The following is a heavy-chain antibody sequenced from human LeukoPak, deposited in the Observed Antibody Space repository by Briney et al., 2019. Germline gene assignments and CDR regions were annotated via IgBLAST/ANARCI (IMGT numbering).Heavy chain of an antibody. CDR2: IYYSGST. CDR3: ARVPPSGGYDPFTIDY. J-gene: IGHJ4*02. Sequence: PSETLSLTCTVSGGSISSYYWSWIRQPPGKGLEWIGYIYYSGSTNYNPSLKSRVTISVDTSKNQFSLKLSSVTAADTAVYYCARVPPSGGYDPFTIDYWGQGTLVTVSS. CDR1: GGSISSYY. V-gene: IGHV4-59*01. D-gene: IGHD5-12*01.